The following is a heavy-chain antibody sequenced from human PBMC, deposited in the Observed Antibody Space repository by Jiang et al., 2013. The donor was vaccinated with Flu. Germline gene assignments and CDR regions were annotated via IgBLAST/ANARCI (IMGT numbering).Heavy chain of an antibody. J-gene: IGHJ3*02. D-gene: IGHD5-24*01. Sequence: MPGKGLEWMGIIYPGDSDTRYSPSFEGQVTFSADKSIRTAYLQWSSLKASDTAMYYCARQQNREDAFDIWGQGTMVTVSS. CDR3: ARQQNREDAFDI. CDR2: IYPGDSDT. V-gene: IGHV5-51*01.